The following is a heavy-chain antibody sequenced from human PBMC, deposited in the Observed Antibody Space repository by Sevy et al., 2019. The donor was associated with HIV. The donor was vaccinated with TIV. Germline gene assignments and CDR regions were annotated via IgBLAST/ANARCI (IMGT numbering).Heavy chain of an antibody. CDR2: IYPGDSDT. CDR3: ARHYYGSGSYYKYYHYYMDV. D-gene: IGHD3-10*01. J-gene: IGHJ6*03. Sequence: GESLKISCKGSGYSFTSYWIGWVRQMPGKGLEWMGIIYPGDSDTRYSPSFQGQVTISADKSISTAYLQWSSLKASDTAMYYCARHYYGSGSYYKYYHYYMDVWGKGTTVTVSS. CDR1: GYSFTSYW. V-gene: IGHV5-51*01.